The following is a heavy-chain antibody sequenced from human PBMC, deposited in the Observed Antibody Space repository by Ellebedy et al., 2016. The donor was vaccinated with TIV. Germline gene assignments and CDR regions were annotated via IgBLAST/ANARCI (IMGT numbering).Heavy chain of an antibody. CDR3: ARGLSYYYDSSGYFEYYFDY. V-gene: IGHV3-72*01. D-gene: IGHD3-22*01. CDR2: TRNKANNYTT. J-gene: IGHJ4*02. CDR1: GFTFSDHY. Sequence: GESLKISCAASGFTFSDHYMDWVRQAPGKGLEWVGRTRNKANNYTTEYAASVKGRFTISRDDSKNSLYLQMNSLKTEDTAVYYCARGLSYYYDSSGYFEYYFDYWGQGTLVTVSS.